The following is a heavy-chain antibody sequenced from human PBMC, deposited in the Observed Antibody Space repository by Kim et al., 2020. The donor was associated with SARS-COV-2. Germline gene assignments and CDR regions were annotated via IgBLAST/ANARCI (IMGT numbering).Heavy chain of an antibody. CDR2: INPDGSEK. CDR1: GFTFSRYW. Sequence: GGSLRLSCTASGFTFSRYWMSWVRQAPGEGLEWVANINPDGSEKYYVDSVKGRLTISRDNAENSVYLQMNSLRAEDTAVYYCARWRNHYDRSDLRSDNWGQGTLVTVPS. D-gene: IGHD3-22*01. V-gene: IGHV3-7*01. J-gene: IGHJ4*02. CDR3: ARWRNHYDRSDLRSDN.